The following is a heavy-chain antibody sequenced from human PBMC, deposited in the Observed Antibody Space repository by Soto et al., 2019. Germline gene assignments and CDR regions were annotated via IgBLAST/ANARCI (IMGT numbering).Heavy chain of an antibody. CDR2: VSGYNGNR. V-gene: IGHV1-18*01. Sequence: ASVKVSCKASGYTFTSYGISWVRQAPGQGLEWMGWVSGYNGNRNYAQKLQGRVTMTTDTSTNTAYMELRSLRFDDTAVYYCARESSIAARRRFDYWGQGTLVTSPQ. CDR3: ARESSIAARRRFDY. J-gene: IGHJ4*02. D-gene: IGHD6-6*01. CDR1: GYTFTSYG.